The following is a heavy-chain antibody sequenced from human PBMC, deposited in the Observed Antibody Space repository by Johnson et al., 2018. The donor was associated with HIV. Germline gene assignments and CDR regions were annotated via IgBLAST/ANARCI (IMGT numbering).Heavy chain of an antibody. V-gene: IGHV3-15*01. D-gene: IGHD2-15*01. Sequence: VQLVESGGGLVKPGGSLRLSCAASGFTFSNAWMSWVRQAPGKGLEWVGRIKSKTDGGTTDYAAPVKGRFTISRDDSKNTLYLQMNSLKTEDTAVYYCARDVGSGPAFDIWGQGTMVTVSS. CDR3: ARDVGSGPAFDI. CDR1: GFTFSNAW. J-gene: IGHJ3*02. CDR2: IKSKTDGGTT.